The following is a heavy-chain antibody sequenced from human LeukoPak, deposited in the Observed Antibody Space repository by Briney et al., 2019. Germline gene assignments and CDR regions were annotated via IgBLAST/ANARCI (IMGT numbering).Heavy chain of an antibody. CDR2: IYYSGST. Sequence: NTSETLSLTCTVSGGSISSYYWSWIRQPPGKGLEWIGYIYYSGSTNYNPSLKSRVTISVDTSKNQFSLKLSSVTAADTAVYYCARFSRGPRFDYWGQGTLVTVSS. J-gene: IGHJ4*02. CDR3: ARFSRGPRFDY. D-gene: IGHD6-13*01. CDR1: GGSISSYY. V-gene: IGHV4-59*01.